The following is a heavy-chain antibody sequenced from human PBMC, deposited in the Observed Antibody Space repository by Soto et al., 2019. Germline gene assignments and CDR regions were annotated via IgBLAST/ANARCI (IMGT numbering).Heavy chain of an antibody. D-gene: IGHD3-10*01. CDR1: GYSFSSYD. Sequence: EASVKVSCKASGYSFSSYDINWVRQAAGQGLEWMGWMNPSSGNKAYAQKFQGRVAMTRNTSISTAYMELTSLTSEDTAAHYCARGGVSRGAFDLWGQGTVVTVSS. J-gene: IGHJ3*01. CDR2: MNPSSGNK. V-gene: IGHV1-8*01. CDR3: ARGGVSRGAFDL.